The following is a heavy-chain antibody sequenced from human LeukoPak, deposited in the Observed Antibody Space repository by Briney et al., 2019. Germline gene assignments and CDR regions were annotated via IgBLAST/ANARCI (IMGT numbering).Heavy chain of an antibody. J-gene: IGHJ4*02. V-gene: IGHV3-21*01. CDR3: ARDPIAAAASGGDY. D-gene: IGHD6-13*01. CDR2: ITTRSTYT. CDR1: GFTFSSYT. Sequence: GGSLRVSGAASGFTFSSYTMNWVRQAPGKGLEWVSSITTRSTYTYYADSVKGRFTISRDNAKNLLYLQMNSLRVEDTAVYYCARDPIAAAASGGDYWGLGTLVTVSS.